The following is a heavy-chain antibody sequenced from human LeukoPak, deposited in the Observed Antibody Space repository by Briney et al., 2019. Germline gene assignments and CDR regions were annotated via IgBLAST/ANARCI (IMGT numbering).Heavy chain of an antibody. J-gene: IGHJ4*02. V-gene: IGHV4-61*02. Sequence: SETLSLTCTVSGGSISSGSYYWSWIRQPAGKGLEWIGRIYTSGSTNYNPSLKSRVTISVDTSKNQFSLKLSSVTAADTAVYYCARDSLVEDGSGSYSSFDYWGQGTLVTVSS. CDR1: GGSISSGSYY. D-gene: IGHD3-10*01. CDR3: ARDSLVEDGSGSYSSFDY. CDR2: IYTSGST.